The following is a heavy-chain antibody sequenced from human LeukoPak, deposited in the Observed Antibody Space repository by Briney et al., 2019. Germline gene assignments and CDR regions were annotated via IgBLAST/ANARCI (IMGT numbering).Heavy chain of an antibody. V-gene: IGHV1-18*01. Sequence: ASVKVSCKASGYTFTSYGISWVRQAPGQGLECMGWISAYNGNTNYAQKLQGRVTMTTDTSTSTAYMELRSLRSDDTAVYYCARGKTNYDFWSGYSADYYYYYMDVWGKGTTVTVSS. D-gene: IGHD3-3*01. J-gene: IGHJ6*03. CDR3: ARGKTNYDFWSGYSADYYYYYMDV. CDR1: GYTFTSYG. CDR2: ISAYNGNT.